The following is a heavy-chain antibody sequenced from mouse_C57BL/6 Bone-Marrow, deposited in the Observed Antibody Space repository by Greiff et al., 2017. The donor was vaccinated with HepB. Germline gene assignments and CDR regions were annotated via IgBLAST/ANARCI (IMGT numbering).Heavy chain of an antibody. CDR3: ARSPYYGSSYYYAMDY. V-gene: IGHV1-59*01. CDR2: IDPSDSYP. CDR1: GYTFTSYW. Sequence: QVQLQQPGAELVRPGTSVKLSCKASGYTFTSYWMHWVKQRPGQGLEWIGVIDPSDSYPNYNQKFKGKATLTVDTSSSTAYMQLSSLTSEDSAVYYCARSPYYGSSYYYAMDYWGQGTSVTVSS. D-gene: IGHD1-1*01. J-gene: IGHJ4*01.